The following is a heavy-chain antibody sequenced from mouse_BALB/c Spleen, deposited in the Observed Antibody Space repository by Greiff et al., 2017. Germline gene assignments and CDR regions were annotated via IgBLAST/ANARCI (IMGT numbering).Heavy chain of an antibody. D-gene: IGHD2-4*01. V-gene: IGHV10-1*02. CDR1: GFTFNTYA. CDR2: IRSKSNNYAT. CDR3: VRPFYYDYDEGMDY. J-gene: IGHJ4*01. Sequence: EVKVIESGGGLVQPKGSLKLSCAASGFTFNTYAMNWVRQAPGKGLEWVARIRSKSNNYATYYADSVKDRFTISRDDSQSMLYLQMNNLKTEDTAMYYCVRPFYYDYDEGMDYWGQGTSVTVSS.